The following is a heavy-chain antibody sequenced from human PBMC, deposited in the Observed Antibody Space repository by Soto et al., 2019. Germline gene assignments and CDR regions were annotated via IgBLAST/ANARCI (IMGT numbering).Heavy chain of an antibody. V-gene: IGHV3-48*02. CDR1: GFTFSSYS. CDR2: ISSSSSTI. J-gene: IGHJ4*02. Sequence: GGSLRLSCAASGFTFSSYSMNWVRQAPGKGLEWVSYISSSSSTIYYADSVKGRCTISRDNDKNSLYLQMNSLRDEDTAVYYCAREFEDYYGSGSYSPLLYWGQGTLVTVSS. D-gene: IGHD3-10*01. CDR3: AREFEDYYGSGSYSPLLY.